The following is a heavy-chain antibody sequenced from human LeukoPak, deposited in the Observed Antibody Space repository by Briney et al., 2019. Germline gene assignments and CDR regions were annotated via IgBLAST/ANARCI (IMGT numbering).Heavy chain of an antibody. CDR3: AALGAAAGSPTYYYYYMDV. V-gene: IGHV3-30*04. Sequence: GALRLSCAASGFTFSSYAMHWVRQAPGKGLEWVAVISYDGSNKYYADSVKGRFTISRDNSKNTLYLQMNSLRSEDTAVYYCAALGAAAGSPTYYYYYMDVWGKGTTVTISS. CDR1: GFTFSSYA. CDR2: ISYDGSNK. D-gene: IGHD6-13*01. J-gene: IGHJ6*03.